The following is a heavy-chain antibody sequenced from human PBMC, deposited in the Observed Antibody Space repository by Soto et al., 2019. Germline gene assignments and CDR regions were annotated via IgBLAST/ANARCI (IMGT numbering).Heavy chain of an antibody. CDR2: ISWNSGSI. D-gene: IGHD5-12*01. Sequence: GGSLRLSCAASGFTFDDYAMHWVRQAPGKGLEWVSGISWNSGSIGYADSVKGRFTISRDNAKNSLYLQMNSLRAEDTALYYCATWHLREHAYDIWGQGTMVTVSS. CDR3: ATWHLREHAYDI. V-gene: IGHV3-9*01. J-gene: IGHJ3*02. CDR1: GFTFDDYA.